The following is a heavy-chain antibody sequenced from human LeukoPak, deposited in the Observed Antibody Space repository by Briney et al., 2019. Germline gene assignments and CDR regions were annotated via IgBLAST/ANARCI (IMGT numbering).Heavy chain of an antibody. CDR2: IYYSGST. CDR1: GYSINSSVYY. D-gene: IGHD6-13*01. V-gene: IGHV4-39*01. J-gene: IGHJ4*02. CDR3: ASLSSSWPTNY. Sequence: SETLSLTCTVSGYSINSSVYYWGWIRQPPGKGLQWIGNIYYSGSTYYNPSLKSRVTISVDTSMNQFSLRLSSVTAADTAVYYCASLSSSWPTNYWGQGTLVTVSS.